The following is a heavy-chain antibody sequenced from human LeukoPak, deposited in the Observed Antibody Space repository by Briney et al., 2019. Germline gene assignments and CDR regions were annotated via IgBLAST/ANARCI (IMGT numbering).Heavy chain of an antibody. V-gene: IGHV1-2*02. D-gene: IGHD3-10*01. Sequence: ASVKVSCKASGYTFTGYYMHWVRQAPGQGLEWMGWINPNSGGTNYAQKFQGRVTMTRDTPISTAYMELSRLRSDDTAVYYCARDRVTMVRGPKGWFDPWGQGTLVTVSS. CDR2: INPNSGGT. CDR3: ARDRVTMVRGPKGWFDP. J-gene: IGHJ5*02. CDR1: GYTFTGYY.